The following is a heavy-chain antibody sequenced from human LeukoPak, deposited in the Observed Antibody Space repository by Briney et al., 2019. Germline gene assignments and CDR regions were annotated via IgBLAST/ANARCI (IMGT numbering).Heavy chain of an antibody. Sequence: GSLRPSCAGSGFPFSNYWMAWVRQAPGKGLEWVANMKEDGGEINYVDSVKGRFTISRDNAKNSLDLQMNSLRVDDTAVYYCVRDRGYSTFDYWGQGTLVIVSS. CDR2: MKEDGGEI. V-gene: IGHV3-7*01. J-gene: IGHJ4*02. CDR3: VRDRGYSTFDY. D-gene: IGHD4-23*01. CDR1: GFPFSNYW.